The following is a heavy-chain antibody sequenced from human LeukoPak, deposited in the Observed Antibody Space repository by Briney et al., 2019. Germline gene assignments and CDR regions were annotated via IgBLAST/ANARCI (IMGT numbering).Heavy chain of an antibody. CDR1: GFTFRFSSYA. Sequence: GGSLRLSCAASGFTFRFSSYAMSWVRQAPGKGLECVSAISGSGGSTYYADSLKGRFSISRDNSKNTLYLQMNSLRAEDTAVYYCAKDKITLAAAAFYYFDYWGQGTLVTVSS. J-gene: IGHJ4*02. D-gene: IGHD6-13*01. CDR2: ISGSGGST. CDR3: AKDKITLAAAAFYYFDY. V-gene: IGHV3-23*01.